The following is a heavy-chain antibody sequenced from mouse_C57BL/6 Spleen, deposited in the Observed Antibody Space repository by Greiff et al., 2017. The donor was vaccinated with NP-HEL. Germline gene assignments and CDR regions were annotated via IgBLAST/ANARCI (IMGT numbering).Heavy chain of an antibody. CDR2: INPGSGGT. Sequence: QVQLQQSGAELVRPGTSVKVSCKASGYAFTNYLIEWVKQRPGQGLEWIGVINPGSGGTNYNEKFKGKATLTADKSSSTAYMQLSSLTSEDSAVYFCARGNWDVIYFDYWGQGTTLTVSS. D-gene: IGHD4-1*01. J-gene: IGHJ2*01. CDR1: GYAFTNYL. CDR3: ARGNWDVIYFDY. V-gene: IGHV1-54*01.